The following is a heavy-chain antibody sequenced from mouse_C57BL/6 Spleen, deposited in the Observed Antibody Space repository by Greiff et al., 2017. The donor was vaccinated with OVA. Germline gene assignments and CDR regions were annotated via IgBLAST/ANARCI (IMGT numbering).Heavy chain of an antibody. CDR2: IWRGGST. J-gene: IGHJ4*01. CDR3: AKRITTVVGAMDY. Sequence: VQLQQSGPGLVQPSQSLSITCTVSGFSLTSYGVHWVRQSPGKGLEWLGVIWRGGSTDYNAAFMSSLSITKDNSKGQVFFKMNSLQADETAIYYGAKRITTVVGAMDYWGQGTSVTVSS. D-gene: IGHD1-1*01. CDR1: GFSLTSYG. V-gene: IGHV2-5*01.